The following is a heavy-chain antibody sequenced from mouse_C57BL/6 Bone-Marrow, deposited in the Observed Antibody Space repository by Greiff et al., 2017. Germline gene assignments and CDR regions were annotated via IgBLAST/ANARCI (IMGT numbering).Heavy chain of an antibody. V-gene: IGHV5-9-1*02. CDR1: GFTFSSYA. CDR3: TRGYYGSVYYYAMDY. Sequence: EVKVVESGEGLVKPGGSLKLSCAASGFTFSSYAMSWVRQTPEKRLEWVAYISSGGDYIYYADTVKGRFTISRDNARNTLYLQMSSLKSEDTAMYYCTRGYYGSVYYYAMDYWGQGTSVTVSS. CDR2: ISSGGDYI. D-gene: IGHD1-1*01. J-gene: IGHJ4*01.